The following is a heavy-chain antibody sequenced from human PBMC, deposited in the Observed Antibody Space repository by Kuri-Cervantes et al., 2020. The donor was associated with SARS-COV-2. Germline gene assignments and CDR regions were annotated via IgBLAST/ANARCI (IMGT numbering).Heavy chain of an antibody. D-gene: IGHD5-18*01. CDR3: ARSTTGFTAMVTDYFDY. CDR2: IDWDDYK. J-gene: IGHJ4*02. V-gene: IGHV2-70*04. Sequence: SGPTLAKPTQTLTLTCTFSGFPLSTSGVGVGWIRRPPGKALEWLARIDWDDYKFYSTSLKTRLTISKDTSKNQVVLTLTNMDPVDTATYYCARSTTGFTAMVTDYFDYWGQGTLVTVSS. CDR1: GFPLSTSGVG.